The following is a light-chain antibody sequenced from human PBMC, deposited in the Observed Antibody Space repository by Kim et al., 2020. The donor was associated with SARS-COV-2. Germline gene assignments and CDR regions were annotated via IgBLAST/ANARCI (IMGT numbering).Light chain of an antibody. CDR1: QTIGTS. J-gene: IGKJ1*01. CDR2: KAS. Sequence: VRDRVTISCRASQTIGTSLAWYQQKPGIAPKPLIYKASNLESGVPSRFSGSGSGTEFTLTISSLQPDDFATYYCQQYNNYSPWTFGQGTKVDIK. CDR3: QQYNNYSPWT. V-gene: IGKV1-5*03.